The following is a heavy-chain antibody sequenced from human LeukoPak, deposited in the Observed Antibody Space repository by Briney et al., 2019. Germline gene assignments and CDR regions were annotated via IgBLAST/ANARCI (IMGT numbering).Heavy chain of an antibody. CDR3: ARLVMATTYYFDY. V-gene: IGHV4-38-2*02. J-gene: IGHJ4*02. CDR1: GYSITSGYY. CDR2: IYHSGDT. D-gene: IGHD5-24*01. Sequence: SETLSLTCIVSGYSITSGYYWGWIRQPPGKGLEWIGSIYHSGDTYYNPSLKSRVTISVDTSKNQFSLKLSSVTAADTAVYYCARLVMATTYYFDYWGQGTLVTVSS.